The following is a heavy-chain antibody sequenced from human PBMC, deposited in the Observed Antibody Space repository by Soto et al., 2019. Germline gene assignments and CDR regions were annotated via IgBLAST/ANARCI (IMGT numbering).Heavy chain of an antibody. CDR1: GGSISSGGYY. CDR3: ARTSAFDY. V-gene: IGHV4-31*03. Sequence: QVQLQESGPGLVKPSQTLSLTCTVSGGSISSGGYYWSWIRQHPGKGLERIGYIYYSGRTYYNPSLEGRFNISGDTSKNQFSLKLSCVTAADTAVYFWARTSAFDYWGRGAMVPGSS. CDR2: IYYSGRT. J-gene: IGHJ3*01.